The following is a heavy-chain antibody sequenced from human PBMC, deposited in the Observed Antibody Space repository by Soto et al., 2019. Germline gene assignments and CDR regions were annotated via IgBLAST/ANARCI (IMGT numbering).Heavy chain of an antibody. D-gene: IGHD3-22*01. CDR1: GYTCTSYG. J-gene: IGHJ5*02. CDR2: ISAYNGNT. CDR3: ARGGRIHHGGNDYNWCGA. V-gene: IGHV1-18*04. Sequence: ASVKVSCKASGYTCTSYGISWVRQAPGQGLEWMGWISAYNGNTNYAQKLQGRVTMTTDTSTSTAYMELRSLRSDDTAVYYCARGGRIHHGGNDYNWCGACDQGSLVTVSS.